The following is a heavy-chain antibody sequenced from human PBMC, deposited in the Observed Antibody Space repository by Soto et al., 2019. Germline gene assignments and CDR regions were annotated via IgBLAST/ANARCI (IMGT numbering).Heavy chain of an antibody. J-gene: IGHJ4*02. CDR3: AKEGYDSSGYYLDY. D-gene: IGHD3-22*01. V-gene: IGHV3-30*18. Sequence: VQLVESGGGVVQPGRSLRLSCAASGFTFSSYGMHWVRQAPGKGLEWVAGISYDGSNKYYADSVKGRFTISRDNSKNTLYLQMNSLRAEDTAVYYCAKEGYDSSGYYLDYWGQGTLVTVSS. CDR1: GFTFSSYG. CDR2: ISYDGSNK.